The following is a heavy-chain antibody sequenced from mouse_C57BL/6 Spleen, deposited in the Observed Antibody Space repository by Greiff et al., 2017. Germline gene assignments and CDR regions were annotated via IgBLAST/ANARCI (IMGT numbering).Heavy chain of an antibody. CDR1: GYSFTGYY. Sequence: EVQLQQSGPELVKPGASVKISCKASGYSFTGYYMNWVKQSPEKSLEWIGEINTSTGGTTYNQKFKTKATLSVDKSSNTAYMQLKSLTSEDSAVYYCARYANYFDYWGQGTTLTVSS. V-gene: IGHV1-42*01. J-gene: IGHJ2*01. CDR3: ARYANYFDY. D-gene: IGHD6-1*01. CDR2: INTSTGGT.